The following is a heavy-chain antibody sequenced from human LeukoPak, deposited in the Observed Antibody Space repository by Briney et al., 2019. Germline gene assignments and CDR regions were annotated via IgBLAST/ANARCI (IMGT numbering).Heavy chain of an antibody. V-gene: IGHV4-59*10. CDR3: ARESNYYSMDV. CDR2: IYTSGST. CDR1: GGSFSGYY. J-gene: IGHJ6*03. Sequence: SETLSLTCAVYGGSFSGYYWSWIRQPAGKGLEWIGRIYTSGSTKYNPSLKSRITISVDTSKNQFSLKLSSVAAADTAMYYCARESNYYSMDVWGKGTTVTISS.